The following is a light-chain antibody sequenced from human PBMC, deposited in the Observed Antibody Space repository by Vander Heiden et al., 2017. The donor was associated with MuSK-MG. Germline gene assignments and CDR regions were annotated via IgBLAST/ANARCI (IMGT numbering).Light chain of an antibody. CDR1: QSVASTF. CDR3: HKDCSSIT. J-gene: IGKJ5*01. Sequence: EILLTQSPGTLSLSPGERATLSCRASQSVASTFLAWYQQKPGQAPRLVIYGASSRANGIPDRFSGSGSGTDFTLTSSRREPEDFAVYYWHKDCSSITFGQGTLLDIK. V-gene: IGKV3-20*01. CDR2: GAS.